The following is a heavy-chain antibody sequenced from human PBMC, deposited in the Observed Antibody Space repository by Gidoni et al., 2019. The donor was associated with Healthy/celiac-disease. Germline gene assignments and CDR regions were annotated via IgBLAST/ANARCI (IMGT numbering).Heavy chain of an antibody. V-gene: IGHV3-9*01. D-gene: IGHD3-3*01. CDR2: ISWNSGSI. CDR3: AKDGYDFWSGSFDY. Sequence: EVQLVESGGGLVQPGRSLRLSCAASGFTFDDYAMHWVRQAPGKGLEWVSGISWNSGSIGYADSVKGRFTISRDNAKNSLYLQMNSLRAEDTALYYCAKDGYDFWSGSFDYWGQGTLVTVSS. J-gene: IGHJ4*02. CDR1: GFTFDDYA.